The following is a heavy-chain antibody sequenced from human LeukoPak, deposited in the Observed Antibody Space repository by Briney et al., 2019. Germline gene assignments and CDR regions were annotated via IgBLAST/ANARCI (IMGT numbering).Heavy chain of an antibody. CDR2: IIPIFGTA. V-gene: IGHV1-69*06. CDR1: GGTFSSYA. CDR3: ARDRDDYGGNLGY. D-gene: IGHD4-23*01. J-gene: IGHJ4*02. Sequence: SVKVSCKASGGTFSSYAISWVRQAPGQGLEWMGGIIPIFGTANYAQKFQGRVTITADKSTSTAYMELSSLRSEDTAVYYCARDRDDYGGNLGYWGQGTLVTVSS.